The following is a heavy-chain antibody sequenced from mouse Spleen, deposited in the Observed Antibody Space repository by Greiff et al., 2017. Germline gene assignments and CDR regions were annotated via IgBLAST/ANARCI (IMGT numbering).Heavy chain of an antibody. CDR1: GYTFTSYW. J-gene: IGHJ3*01. D-gene: IGHD2-4*01. Sequence: VQLQQPGAELVKPGASVKVSCKASGYTFTSYWMHWVKQRPGQGLEWIGRIHPSDSDTNYNQKFKGKATLTVDKSSSTAYKQLSSLTSEDSAVYYCASFYYDYDPFAYWGQGTLVTVSA. CDR3: ASFYYDYDPFAY. V-gene: IGHV1-74*01. CDR2: IHPSDSDT.